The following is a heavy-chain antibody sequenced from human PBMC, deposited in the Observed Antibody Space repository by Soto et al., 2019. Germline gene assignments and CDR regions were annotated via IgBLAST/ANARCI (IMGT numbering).Heavy chain of an antibody. D-gene: IGHD5-18*01. CDR3: ARGGYSYGYYYYYGMDV. CDR2: IYYSGST. J-gene: IGHJ6*02. CDR1: GGSISSYY. Sequence: QVQLQESGPGLVKPSETLSLTCTVSGGSISSYYWSWIRQPPGKGLEWIGYIYYSGSTNYNPSLKSRVTISVDTSKNQFSLKLSSVTAADTAVYYCARGGYSYGYYYYYGMDVWGQGTTVTVSS. V-gene: IGHV4-59*01.